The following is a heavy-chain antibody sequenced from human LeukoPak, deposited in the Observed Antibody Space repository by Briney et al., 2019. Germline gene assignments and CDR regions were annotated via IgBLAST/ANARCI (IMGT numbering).Heavy chain of an antibody. J-gene: IGHJ3*02. V-gene: IGHV1-18*01. D-gene: IGHD1-26*01. CDR2: ISAYTGNT. Sequence: ASVKVSCKVSGYTLTELSMHWVRQVPGQGLEWMGWISAYTGNTNYAQNLQGRVTMTTDTSTRTAYMDLRSLRSDDTAVYYCARDLIVGATLAGGHDAFDIWGQGTMVTVSS. CDR1: GYTLTELS. CDR3: ARDLIVGATLAGGHDAFDI.